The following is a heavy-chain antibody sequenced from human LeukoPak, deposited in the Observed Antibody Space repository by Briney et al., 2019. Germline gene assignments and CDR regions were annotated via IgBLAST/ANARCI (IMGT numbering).Heavy chain of an antibody. CDR2: ISSSGSTI. D-gene: IGHD3-22*01. Sequence: GGSLRLSCAASGFTFSDYYTSWIRQAPGKGLEWVSYISSSGSTIYYADSVKGRFTISRDDAKNSLYLQMNSLRAEDTAVYYCARDFHYDSSGYYGYWGQGTLVTVSS. V-gene: IGHV3-11*01. CDR1: GFTFSDYY. CDR3: ARDFHYDSSGYYGY. J-gene: IGHJ4*02.